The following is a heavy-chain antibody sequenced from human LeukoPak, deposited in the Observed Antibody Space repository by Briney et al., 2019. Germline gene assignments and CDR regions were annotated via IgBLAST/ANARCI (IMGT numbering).Heavy chain of an antibody. J-gene: IGHJ4*02. V-gene: IGHV3-23*01. CDR1: GFTFSSYA. D-gene: IGHD2-21*02. CDR3: AKHGSDSFYSYFDY. Sequence: GGSLRLSCAASGFTFSSYAMSWVRQAPGKGLEWVSAISGSGGSTYYADSVKGRFTISRDNSRNTLYLDMTSLRAEDTAFYYCAKHGSDSFYSYFDYWGQGTLVTAAS. CDR2: ISGSGGST.